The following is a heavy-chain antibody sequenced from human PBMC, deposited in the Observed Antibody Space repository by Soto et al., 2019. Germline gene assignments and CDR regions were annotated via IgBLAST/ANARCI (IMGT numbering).Heavy chain of an antibody. J-gene: IGHJ4*02. Sequence: PGGSLRLSCAVSGFNVMSYWMSWVRQAPGKGREWVASIKDDGSEIYYLQSVMGRFSISRDSAGNALHLTMNYLSAEDTGVYFCARDIGFDYVNWGQGTLVTVSS. CDR1: GFNVMSYW. CDR2: IKDDGSEI. D-gene: IGHD3-16*01. V-gene: IGHV3-7*01. CDR3: ARDIGFDYVN.